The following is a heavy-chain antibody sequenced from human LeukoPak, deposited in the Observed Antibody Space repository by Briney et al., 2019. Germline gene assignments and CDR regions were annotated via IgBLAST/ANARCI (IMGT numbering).Heavy chain of an antibody. CDR3: ARAGGSTVSHSDY. CDR2: ISSSTSYI. J-gene: IGHJ4*02. CDR1: GFTFSSYV. V-gene: IGHV3-21*01. Sequence: PGGSLRLSCAASGFTFSSYVMSWIRQAPGKGLEWVSSISSSTSYIYYADSVKGRFTISKDNAKNSLYLQMNSLRAEDTAVYYCARAGGSTVSHSDYWGQGTLVTVSS. D-gene: IGHD4-17*01.